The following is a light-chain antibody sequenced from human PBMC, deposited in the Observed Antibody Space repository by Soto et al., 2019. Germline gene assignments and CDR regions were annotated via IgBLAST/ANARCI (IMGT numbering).Light chain of an antibody. CDR2: SNT. J-gene: IGLJ3*02. V-gene: IGLV1-47*02. Sequence: QSVLTQPPSLSGTPGQGVTISCSGGSSNIATNYVYWYQLLPGTAPKLVIFSNTIRPPRVPDRFSGSKSGASASLVISGLRSADEADYLCASWDASLFGWVFGGGTKVTVL. CDR1: SSNIATNY. CDR3: ASWDASLFGWV.